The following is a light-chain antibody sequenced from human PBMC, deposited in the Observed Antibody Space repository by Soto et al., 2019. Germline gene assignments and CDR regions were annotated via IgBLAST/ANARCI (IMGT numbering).Light chain of an antibody. CDR2: GAS. CDR3: QQYGSSGT. Sequence: EIVLTQSAGALSLSPGERATLSCRASQSVSNNYLAWYQQEPGQAPRLLIYGASNRATGIPDRFSGSGSGTDFTLTISRLEPEDFAVYYCQQYGSSGTFGQGTKVDIK. J-gene: IGKJ1*01. CDR1: QSVSNNY. V-gene: IGKV3-20*01.